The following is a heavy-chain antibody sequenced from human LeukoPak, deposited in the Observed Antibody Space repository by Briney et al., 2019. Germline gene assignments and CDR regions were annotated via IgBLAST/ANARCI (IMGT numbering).Heavy chain of an antibody. CDR1: GGTFSSYA. D-gene: IGHD3-3*01. Sequence: ASVKVSCKASGGTFSSYAISWVRQAPGQGLEWMGGIIPIFGTANYAQKFQGRVTITTDESTSTAYMELSSLRSEDTAVYYCARDASGGFLEWSHVRTGRYYYMDVWGKGTTVTVSS. J-gene: IGHJ6*03. V-gene: IGHV1-69*05. CDR2: IIPIFGTA. CDR3: ARDASGGFLEWSHVRTGRYYYMDV.